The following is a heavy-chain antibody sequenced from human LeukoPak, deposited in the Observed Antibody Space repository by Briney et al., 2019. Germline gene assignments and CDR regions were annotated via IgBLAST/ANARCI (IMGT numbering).Heavy chain of an antibody. J-gene: IGHJ4*02. CDR2: INPNSGGT. V-gene: IGHV1-2*06. D-gene: IGHD3-22*01. Sequence: ASVKVSCKASGYTFTGYYMHWVRQAPGQGLEWMGRINPNSGGTNYAQKLQGRVTMTRDTSISTAYMELSRLRSDDTAVYYCARDRGSSGYYTHFDYWGQGTLVTVSS. CDR1: GYTFTGYY. CDR3: ARDRGSSGYYTHFDY.